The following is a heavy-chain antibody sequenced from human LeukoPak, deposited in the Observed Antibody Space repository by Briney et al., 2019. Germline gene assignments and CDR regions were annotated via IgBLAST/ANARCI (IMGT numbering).Heavy chain of an antibody. CDR3: ARDGSLIVVVPAAIPDYFDY. Sequence: PGGSLRLSCAASGFTFSSYAMHWVRQAPGKGLEWVAVISYDGSNKYYADSVKGRFTISRDNSKNTLYLQMNSLRAEDTAVYYCARDGSLIVVVPAAIPDYFDYWGQGTLVTVSS. D-gene: IGHD2-2*01. CDR1: GFTFSSYA. V-gene: IGHV3-30-3*01. J-gene: IGHJ4*02. CDR2: ISYDGSNK.